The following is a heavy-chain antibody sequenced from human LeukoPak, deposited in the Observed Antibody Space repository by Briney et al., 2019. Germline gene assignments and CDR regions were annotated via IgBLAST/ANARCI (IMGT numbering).Heavy chain of an antibody. D-gene: IGHD2-15*01. CDR3: ARGNSGYCSGSNCYSPFDY. J-gene: IGHJ4*02. CDR2: ICSSSSYI. V-gene: IGHV3-21*01. CDR1: GFTFSSYS. Sequence: PGGSLRLSCAASGFTFSSYSMNWVRQAPGKGLEWVSSICSSSSYIYYADSVKGRFTISRDKAKNSLYLQMNSLRAEDTAVYYCARGNSGYCSGSNCYSPFDYWGQGTLVTVSS.